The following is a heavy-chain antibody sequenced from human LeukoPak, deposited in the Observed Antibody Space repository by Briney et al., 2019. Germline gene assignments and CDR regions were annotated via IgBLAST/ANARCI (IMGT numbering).Heavy chain of an antibody. CDR2: IKQDGREK. CDR3: ARGGNVYEY. CDR1: GFSFSSYW. J-gene: IGHJ4*02. D-gene: IGHD5/OR15-5a*01. Sequence: GGSLRLSCAASGFSFSSYWMTWVREAPGKGLEWVANIKQDGREKNYVDSVNGRFTISRDNAENSLYLQMNSLRVDDTAVYYCARGGNVYEYWGQGTLVTVSS. V-gene: IGHV3-7*04.